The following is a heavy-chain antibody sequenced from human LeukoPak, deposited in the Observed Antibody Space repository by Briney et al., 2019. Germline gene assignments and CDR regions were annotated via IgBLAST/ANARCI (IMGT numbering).Heavy chain of an antibody. CDR3: ATLYSSSWFGVY. CDR2: ISSSSSYI. V-gene: IGHV3-21*01. CDR1: GFTFSSYS. D-gene: IGHD6-13*01. J-gene: IGHJ4*02. Sequence: GGSLRLSCAASGFTFSSYSMNWVRQAPGKGLEWVSSISSSSSYIYYADSVKGRLTISRDNAKNSLYLQMNSLRAGDTAVYYCATLYSSSWFGVYWGQGTLVTVSS.